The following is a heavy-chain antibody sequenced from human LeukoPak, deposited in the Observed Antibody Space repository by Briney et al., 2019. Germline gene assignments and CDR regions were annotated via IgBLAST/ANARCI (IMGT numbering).Heavy chain of an antibody. D-gene: IGHD3-10*01. CDR1: GYTFTCYY. CDR2: INPNSGGT. V-gene: IGHV1-2*02. J-gene: IGHJ5*02. CDR3: ALDVLLWFGELSP. Sequence: GASVKVSCKASGYTFTCYYMHWVRQAPGQGLEWMGWINPNSGGTNYAQKFQGRVTMTRDTSISTAYMELSRLRSDDTAVYYCALDVLLWFGELSPWGQGTLVTVSS.